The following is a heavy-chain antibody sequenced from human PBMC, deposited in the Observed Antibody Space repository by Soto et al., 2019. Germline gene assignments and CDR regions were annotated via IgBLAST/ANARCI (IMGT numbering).Heavy chain of an antibody. CDR3: ARATNYYYAMDV. Sequence: PGESLKISCAASGFTFISYGMHWVRQAPGKGLQWVAFISYDGSDRYYEDSVKGRFTISRGNSKNTLYLQINSLRAEDTAVYYCARATNYYYAMDVWGQGTTVTVSS. CDR2: ISYDGSDR. J-gene: IGHJ6*02. CDR1: GFTFISYG. V-gene: IGHV3-33*05. D-gene: IGHD1-1*01.